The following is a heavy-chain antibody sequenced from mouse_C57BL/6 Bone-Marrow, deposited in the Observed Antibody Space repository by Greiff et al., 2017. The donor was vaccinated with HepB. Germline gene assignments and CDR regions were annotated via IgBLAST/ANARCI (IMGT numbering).Heavy chain of an antibody. D-gene: IGHD1-1*01. CDR3: ARYRYYGSSSYYFDY. CDR1: GFTFTDYY. J-gene: IGHJ2*01. Sequence: DVQLVESGGGLVQPGGSLSLSCAASGFTFTDYYMSWVRQPPGKALEWLGFIRNKANGYTTEYSASVKGRFTISRDNSQSILYLQMNALRAEDSATYYCARYRYYGSSSYYFDYWGQGTTLTVSS. V-gene: IGHV7-3*01. CDR2: IRNKANGYTT.